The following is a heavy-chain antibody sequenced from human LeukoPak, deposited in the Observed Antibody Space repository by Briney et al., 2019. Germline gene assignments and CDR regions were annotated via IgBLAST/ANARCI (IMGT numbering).Heavy chain of an antibody. J-gene: IGHJ4*01. V-gene: IGHV4-59*08. CDR3: ARHGNYYDSIGYNNFFYY. Sequence: SGPGLAQASETLSPTCTVSGVSISSYYWSWIRQPPGKGLEWIGNIYYSGSTKYNPSLKSRVTISVDTSKNHFSLKLSSVTAADTAVYYCARHGNYYDSIGYNNFFYYWGHGALGTVSS. CDR1: GVSISSYY. CDR2: IYYSGST. D-gene: IGHD3-22*01.